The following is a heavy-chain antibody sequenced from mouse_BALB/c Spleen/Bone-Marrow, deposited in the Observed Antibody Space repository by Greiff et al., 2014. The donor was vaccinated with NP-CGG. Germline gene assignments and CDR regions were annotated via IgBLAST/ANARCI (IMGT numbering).Heavy chain of an antibody. CDR1: GYTFTRYY. J-gene: IGHJ3*01. D-gene: IGHD4-1*01. CDR2: IYPGNVNT. Sequence: VKLMESGPELVKPGASVKISCKASGYTFTRYYIHWVKQRPGQGLEWIGWIYPGNVNTKYNEKFKDKATLTADKSSSTAYMQLSSLTSEDSAVYFYARALTGTWFAYWGQGTLVTVSA. CDR3: ARALTGTWFAY. V-gene: IGHV1S56*01.